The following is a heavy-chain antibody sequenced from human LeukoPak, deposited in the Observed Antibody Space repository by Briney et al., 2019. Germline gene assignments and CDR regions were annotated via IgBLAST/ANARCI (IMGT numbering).Heavy chain of an antibody. Sequence: PGGSLRLSCAASGFTFSDYYMGWIRQAPGKGLEWVSAISGSGGSTYYADSVKGRFTISRDNSKNTLYLQMNSLRAEDTAVYYCAKNSGDSSGYRYFDYWGQGTLVTVSS. CDR2: ISGSGGST. CDR3: AKNSGDSSGYRYFDY. D-gene: IGHD3-22*01. J-gene: IGHJ4*02. CDR1: GFTFSDYY. V-gene: IGHV3-23*01.